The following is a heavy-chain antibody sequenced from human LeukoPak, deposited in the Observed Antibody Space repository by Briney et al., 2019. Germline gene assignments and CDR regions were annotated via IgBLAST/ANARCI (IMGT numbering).Heavy chain of an antibody. CDR2: IYYSGST. V-gene: IGHV4-31*03. J-gene: IGHJ4*02. D-gene: IGHD3-3*01. CDR3: ARGGNYDFWSGYHIPYYFDY. CDR1: GGSISSGGYY. Sequence: SETLSLTCTVSGGSISSGGYYWRSIRQHPGTGLEWIGYIYYSGSTYYNPSLNSRVTISVYTSKNQFSLKLSSVSAADTAVYYCARGGNYDFWSGYHIPYYFDYWGQGTLVTVSS.